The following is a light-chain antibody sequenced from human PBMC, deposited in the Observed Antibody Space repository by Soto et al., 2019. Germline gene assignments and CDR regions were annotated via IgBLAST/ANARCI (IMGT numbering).Light chain of an antibody. CDR1: QSIDNW. V-gene: IGKV1-5*01. CDR2: DAS. CDR3: QQYRSFPWT. Sequence: IHMTQSPSTLSASVGDRVTITCRASQSIDNWLAWYQQKPGRAPHLLIYDASNLETGVPSRFSGSASGTEFTLTIGSLKPDDFATYYCQQYRSFPWTFGLGTKVDIK. J-gene: IGKJ1*01.